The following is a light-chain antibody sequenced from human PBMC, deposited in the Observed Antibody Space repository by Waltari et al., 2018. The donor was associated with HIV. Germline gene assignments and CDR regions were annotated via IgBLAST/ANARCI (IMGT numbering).Light chain of an antibody. V-gene: IGLV2-8*01. CDR1: RSDVGSYDY. CDR2: EVT. J-gene: IGLJ2*01. CDR3: SSYAGYNTVV. Sequence: QSALTQPPSASGSPGQSVTISCTETRSDVGSYDYVSWYRQYTGNTPKLMIYEVTKRPSGVPDRFSGSKSGNTASLTVSGLQAEDEADYYCSSYAGYNTVVFGGGTKLTVL.